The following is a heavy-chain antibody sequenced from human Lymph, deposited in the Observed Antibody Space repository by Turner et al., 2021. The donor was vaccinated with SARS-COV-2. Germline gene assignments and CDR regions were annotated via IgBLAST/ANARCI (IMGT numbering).Heavy chain of an antibody. Sequence: QVQLVESGGGVVHPGRSLRLSCAASGFTFSSYAMHWVRQAPGKELGWVAVISYDGSNKDYADSVKGRFTISRDNSKNTLYLQMNSLRAEHTAVYYCARDFVAVTGPFDYWGQGTLVTVSS. CDR1: GFTFSSYA. J-gene: IGHJ4*02. CDR2: ISYDGSNK. V-gene: IGHV3-30-3*01. D-gene: IGHD6-19*01. CDR3: ARDFVAVTGPFDY.